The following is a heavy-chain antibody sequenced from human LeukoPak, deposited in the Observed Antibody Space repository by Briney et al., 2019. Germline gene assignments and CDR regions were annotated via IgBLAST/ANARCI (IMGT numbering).Heavy chain of an antibody. D-gene: IGHD2-2*01. Sequence: ASVKVSCKASGYTFTSYDINWVRQATGQGLEWMGWMNPNSGNTGYAQKFQGRVTMTRNTSISTAYMELSSLRSEDTAVYYCARGRGSCSSTSCYHWFDPWGQGTLVTVSS. CDR3: ARGRGSCSSTSCYHWFDP. J-gene: IGHJ5*02. CDR1: GYTFTSYD. CDR2: MNPNSGNT. V-gene: IGHV1-8*01.